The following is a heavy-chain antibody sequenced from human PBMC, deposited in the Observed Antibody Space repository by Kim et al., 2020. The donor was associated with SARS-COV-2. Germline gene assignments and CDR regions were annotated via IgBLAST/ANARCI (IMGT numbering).Heavy chain of an antibody. V-gene: IGHV3-23*01. D-gene: IGHD5-18*01. Sequence: SVKGRFTISRDNSKTPLYLQMNSLRAEDTAVYYCAKDRRSRDGYSYALDYWGQGTLVTVSS. J-gene: IGHJ4*02. CDR3: AKDRRSRDGYSYALDY.